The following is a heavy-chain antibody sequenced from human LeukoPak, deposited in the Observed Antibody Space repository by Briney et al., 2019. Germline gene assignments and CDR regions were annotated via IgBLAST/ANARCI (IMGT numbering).Heavy chain of an antibody. CDR3: ARAGGFNVLRYFDWPSSRAFDI. V-gene: IGHV1-8*01. Sequence: GASVKVSCKASGYTFTSYDINWVRQATGQGLEWMGWMNPNSGNTGYAQKFQGRVTMTRSTSISTAYMELSSLRSEDTAVYYCARAGGFNVLRYFDWPSSRAFDIWGQGTMVTVSS. D-gene: IGHD3-9*01. CDR2: MNPNSGNT. CDR1: GYTFTSYD. J-gene: IGHJ3*02.